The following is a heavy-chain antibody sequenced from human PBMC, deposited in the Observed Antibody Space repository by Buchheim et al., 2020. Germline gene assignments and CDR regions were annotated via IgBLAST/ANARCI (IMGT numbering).Heavy chain of an antibody. D-gene: IGHD6-19*01. CDR2: ISGSSSTK. CDR1: GFTFRSYG. CDR3: ARSGFSGWYVDYYYGMDV. V-gene: IGHV3-48*01. J-gene: IGHJ6*02. Sequence: EVQLVESGGGLVQPGGSLRLSCGASGFTFRSYGMNWIRQAPGKGPEWVSYISGSSSTKYYADSVEGRFTISRDNAKNSLYLQMNSLRAEDTAVYYCARSGFSGWYVDYYYGMDVWGQGTT.